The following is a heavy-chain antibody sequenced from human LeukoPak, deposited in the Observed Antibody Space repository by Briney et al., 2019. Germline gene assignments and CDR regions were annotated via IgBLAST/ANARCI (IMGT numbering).Heavy chain of an antibody. V-gene: IGHV3-48*03. CDR2: ISSSGSTI. D-gene: IGHD2-15*01. CDR3: ARAPPYCSGGSCYGGSDY. CDR1: GFTFSYYA. J-gene: IGHJ4*02. Sequence: GGSLRLSCAASGFTFSYYAMSWVRQAPGKGLEWVSYISSSGSTIYYADSVKGRFTISRDNAKNSLYLQMNCLRAEDTAVYYCARAPPYCSGGSCYGGSDYWGQGTLVTVSS.